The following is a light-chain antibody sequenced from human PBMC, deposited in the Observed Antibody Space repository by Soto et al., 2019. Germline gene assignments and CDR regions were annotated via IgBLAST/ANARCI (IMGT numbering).Light chain of an antibody. J-gene: IGKJ1*01. CDR1: QHVDRY. CDR3: QPSSNIPWT. Sequence: DIQMTQSPSSLSASVGDSVTITCRTSQHVDRYLSWYQQIPGRAPKLLIYSASSLVSGVPPRFRGSASGTEFTLSISSLQREDFATYFCQPSSNIPWTFGKGTKVDIK. CDR2: SAS. V-gene: IGKV1-39*01.